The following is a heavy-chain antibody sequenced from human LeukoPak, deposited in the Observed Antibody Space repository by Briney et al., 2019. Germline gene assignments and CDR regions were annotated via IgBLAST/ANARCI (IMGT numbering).Heavy chain of an antibody. D-gene: IGHD3-10*01. Sequence: SETLSLTCSVSGGSISSSGDHWGWIRQPPGKGLEWIGNIYYSGTTYYNPSLKSRVTISVDTSKNQFSLKLSSMTAADTAVYYCARGALLWFGDRMEYYFDYWGQGTLLTVSS. CDR3: ARGALLWFGDRMEYYFDY. CDR2: IYYSGTT. V-gene: IGHV4-39*07. J-gene: IGHJ4*02. CDR1: GGSISSSGDH.